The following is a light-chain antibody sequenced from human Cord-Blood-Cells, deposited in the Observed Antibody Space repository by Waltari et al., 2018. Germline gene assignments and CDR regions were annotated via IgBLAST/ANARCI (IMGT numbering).Light chain of an antibody. CDR1: SSDVGGYNY. CDR3: SSYTSSSTFWV. Sequence: QSALTQPASVSGSPGQSITISCTGTSSDVGGYNYVSWYQQHPGKAPKLMIYDVSKRTSGVSNRFSGSKSGNTASLTISRLQAEDEADYYCSSYTSSSTFWVFGGGTKLTVL. J-gene: IGLJ3*02. CDR2: DVS. V-gene: IGLV2-14*01.